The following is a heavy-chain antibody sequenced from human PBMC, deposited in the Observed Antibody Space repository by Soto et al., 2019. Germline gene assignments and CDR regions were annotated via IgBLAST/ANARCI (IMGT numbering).Heavy chain of an antibody. V-gene: IGHV3-21*01. D-gene: IGHD1-7*01. CDR2: ISSSSSYI. Sequence: KTGGSLRLSCAASGFTFSSYSMNWVRQAPGKGLEWVSSISSSSSYIYYADSVKGRFTISRDNAKNSLYLQMNSLRAEDTAVYYCARDSHYGITGTTWGSYYYYYGMDVWGQGTTVTVSS. CDR3: ARDSHYGITGTTWGSYYYYYGMDV. J-gene: IGHJ6*02. CDR1: GFTFSSYS.